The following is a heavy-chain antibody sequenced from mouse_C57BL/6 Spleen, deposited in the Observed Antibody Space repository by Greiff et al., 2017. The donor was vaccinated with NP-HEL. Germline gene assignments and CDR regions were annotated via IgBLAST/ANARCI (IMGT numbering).Heavy chain of an antibody. Sequence: EVQLQQSGPELVKPGASVKISCKASGYTFTDYYMNWVKQSHGKSLEWIGDINPNNGGTSYNQKFKGKATLTVDKSSSTAYMELRSLTSEDSAVYYCARWNPYYYGSSSDYWGQGTTLTVSS. D-gene: IGHD1-1*01. CDR3: ARWNPYYYGSSSDY. V-gene: IGHV1-26*01. J-gene: IGHJ2*01. CDR1: GYTFTDYY. CDR2: INPNNGGT.